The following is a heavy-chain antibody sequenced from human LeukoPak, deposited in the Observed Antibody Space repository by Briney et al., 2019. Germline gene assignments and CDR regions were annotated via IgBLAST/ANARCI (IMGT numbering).Heavy chain of an antibody. J-gene: IGHJ4*02. CDR2: IIPIFGTA. D-gene: IGHD6-6*01. CDR3: ARGGKQLVQPRYFDY. CDR1: GGTFSSYA. V-gene: IGHV1-69*13. Sequence: ASVKVSCKASGGTFSSYAISWVRQAPGQGLEWMGGIIPIFGTANYAQKFQGRVTITAGESTSTAYMELSSLRSEDTAVYYCARGGKQLVQPRYFDYWGQGTLVTVSS.